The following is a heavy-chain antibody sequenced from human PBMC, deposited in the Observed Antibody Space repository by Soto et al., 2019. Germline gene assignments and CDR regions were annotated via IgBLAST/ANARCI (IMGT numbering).Heavy chain of an antibody. CDR3: ARDRYCSSTSCPRVSYYYYMDV. J-gene: IGHJ6*03. D-gene: IGHD2-2*01. Sequence: GGSLRLSCAASGFTFSDYYMSWIRQAPGKGLEWVSYISSSGSTIYYADSVKGRFTISRDNAKNSLYLQMNSLRAEDTAVYYCARDRYCSSTSCPRVSYYYYMDVWGKGTTVTVSS. CDR2: ISSSGSTI. CDR1: GFTFSDYY. V-gene: IGHV3-11*01.